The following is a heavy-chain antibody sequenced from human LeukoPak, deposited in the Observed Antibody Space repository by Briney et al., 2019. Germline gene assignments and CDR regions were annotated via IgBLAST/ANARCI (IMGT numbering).Heavy chain of an antibody. CDR1: GFTFSSFA. CDR3: ARGYGSGPFYFDY. V-gene: IGHV3-72*01. J-gene: IGHJ4*02. CDR2: IRNKANSYTT. D-gene: IGHD3-10*01. Sequence: GGSLRLSCAASGFTFSSFAMGWVRQAPGKGLEWVARIRNKANSYTTEYAASVKGRFTIARDDSKTSLFLQMNSLKTEDTAVYYCARGYGSGPFYFDYWGQGTLVTVSS.